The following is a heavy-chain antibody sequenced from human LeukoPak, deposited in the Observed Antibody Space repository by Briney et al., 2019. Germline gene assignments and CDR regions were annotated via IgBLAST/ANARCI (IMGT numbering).Heavy chain of an antibody. V-gene: IGHV3-23*01. CDR1: GFTFSNYA. CDR3: AKDAASSGWPIDY. CDR2: ITCGRCTK. J-gene: IGHJ4*02. D-gene: IGHD6-19*01. Sequence: GGSLRLSCAPSGFTFSNYAVSWVSRAPGEGLEWVSAITCGRCTKYYVDSVKGRFTISRDNSENTLFLQMNSLRAEDTALYYCAKDAASSGWPIDYWGQGTLVTVSS.